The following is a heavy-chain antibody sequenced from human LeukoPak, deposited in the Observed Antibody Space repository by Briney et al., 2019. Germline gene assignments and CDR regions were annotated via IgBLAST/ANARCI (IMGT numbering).Heavy chain of an antibody. CDR2: IYYSGST. CDR1: GGSISSSSYY. CDR3: ARGLRYYDSSGYYHRRGYFDY. D-gene: IGHD3-22*01. J-gene: IGHJ4*02. Sequence: PSETLSLACTVSGGSISSSSYYWGWIRQPPGKGLEWIGSIYYSGSTYYNPSLKSRVTISVDTSKNQFSLKLSSVTAADTAVYYCARGLRYYDSSGYYHRRGYFDYWGQGTLVTVSS. V-gene: IGHV4-39*07.